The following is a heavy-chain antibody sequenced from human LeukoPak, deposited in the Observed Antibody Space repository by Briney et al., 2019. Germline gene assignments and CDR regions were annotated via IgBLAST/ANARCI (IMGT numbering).Heavy chain of an antibody. V-gene: IGHV4-59*01. Sequence: SETLSLTCSVSGDSIVNYYWSWIRQSPGKALEWLGYIHSSGVTNYNSSFKSRVTISVDTSKNQFSLELNSVTAADTAVYSCARQTSAYPYYFDFWGQGTLVTVSS. J-gene: IGHJ4*02. CDR2: IHSSGVT. CDR1: GDSIVNYY. CDR3: ARQTSAYPYYFDF. D-gene: IGHD5-12*01.